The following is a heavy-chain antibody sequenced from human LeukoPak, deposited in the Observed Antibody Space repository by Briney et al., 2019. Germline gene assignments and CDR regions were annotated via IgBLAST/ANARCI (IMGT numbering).Heavy chain of an antibody. Sequence: VASVKVSCKASGYTFTSYGISWVRQAPGQGLEWMGRISAYNGNTNYAQKLQGRVTMTTDTSTSTAYMELRSLRSDDTAVYYCARVRVGIAVAGPYYYYGMDVWGQGTTVTVSS. CDR3: ARVRVGIAVAGPYYYYGMDV. CDR2: ISAYNGNT. V-gene: IGHV1-18*01. J-gene: IGHJ6*01. D-gene: IGHD6-19*01. CDR1: GYTFTSYG.